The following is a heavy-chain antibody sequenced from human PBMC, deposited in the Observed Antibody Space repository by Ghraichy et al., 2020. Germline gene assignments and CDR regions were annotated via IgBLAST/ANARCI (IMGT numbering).Heavy chain of an antibody. V-gene: IGHV3-64*04. Sequence: GGSLRLSCSASGFTFSSYAMHWVRQAPGKGLEYVSGISNNGGSTYYADSVKGRFTISRDNSKNTLYLQMNSLRAEDTAVYYCAKIPNCSGGSCYAYWGQGTLVTVSS. D-gene: IGHD2-15*01. J-gene: IGHJ4*02. CDR2: ISNNGGST. CDR1: GFTFSSYA. CDR3: AKIPNCSGGSCYAY.